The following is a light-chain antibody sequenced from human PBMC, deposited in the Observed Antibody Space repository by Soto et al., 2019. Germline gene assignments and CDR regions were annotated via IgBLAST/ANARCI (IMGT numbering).Light chain of an antibody. Sequence: CVLTQPPSASGSPGQSVTISCTGTRNDIGVYDFVSWYQHHPGKAPRLIIYEVVQRPSGVPDRFSGSKSGNTGSLTVSGLQAADEADYFCKSYAGSNTYVFGSGTKVTV. CDR3: KSYAGSNTYV. J-gene: IGLJ1*01. V-gene: IGLV2-8*01. CDR1: RNDIGVYDF. CDR2: EVV.